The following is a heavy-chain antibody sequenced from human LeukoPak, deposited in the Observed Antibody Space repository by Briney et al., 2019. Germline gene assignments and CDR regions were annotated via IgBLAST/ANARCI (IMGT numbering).Heavy chain of an antibody. V-gene: IGHV3-30-3*01. CDR3: ARGSDPYDILTGYYLS. J-gene: IGHJ4*02. Sequence: GGSLRLSCAASGFXFSSYAMHWVRQAPGKGQEWVAVISYDGSNKYYADAVKGRFTISRDNSKNTLYLQMNSLRAEDTAVYYCARGSDPYDILTGYYLSWGQGTLVTVSS. CDR2: ISYDGSNK. CDR1: GFXFSSYA. D-gene: IGHD3-9*01.